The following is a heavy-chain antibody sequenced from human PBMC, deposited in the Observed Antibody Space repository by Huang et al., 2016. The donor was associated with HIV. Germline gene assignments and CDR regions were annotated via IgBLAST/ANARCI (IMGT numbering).Heavy chain of an antibody. CDR2: ISYDGRSQ. Sequence: QVHLVESGGGVVQPGGSLRLSCAASGFKLSGFGMHGVRQAPGKGLGWVAVISYDGRSQCYTDSVKGRFTISRDNSDNTLSLQMKGLRPDDTAVYYCAKESRWFSDFDHWGQGVLVSVSS. CDR1: GFKLSGFG. V-gene: IGHV3-30*18. CDR3: AKESRWFSDFDH. D-gene: IGHD2-15*01. J-gene: IGHJ4*02.